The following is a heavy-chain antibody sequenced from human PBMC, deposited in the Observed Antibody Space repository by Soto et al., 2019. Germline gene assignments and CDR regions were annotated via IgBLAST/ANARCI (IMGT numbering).Heavy chain of an antibody. J-gene: IGHJ2*01. D-gene: IGHD4-17*01. CDR2: IIPALGTA. V-gene: IGHV1-69*08. Sequence: QDQLVQSGAEVKKPGSSVKVSCKASVGTFSSHTFSWVRQAPGQGLEWMGRIIPALGTATYAQKFQGRVTITADESATTVYMELNSLRSEDPAVYYCARPDFGDYWYFDLWGRGTLVTVSS. CDR3: ARPDFGDYWYFDL. CDR1: VGTFSSHT.